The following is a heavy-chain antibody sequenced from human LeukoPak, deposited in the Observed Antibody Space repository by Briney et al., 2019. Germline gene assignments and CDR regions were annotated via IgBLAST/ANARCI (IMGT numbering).Heavy chain of an antibody. CDR1: GYTFTSYY. Sequence: GASVKVSCKASGYTFTSYYMHWVRQAPGQGLEWMGIINPSGGSTSYAQKFQGRVTMTRDTSTSTVYMELSSLRSEDTAVYYCARSYYYGSGSYRDFDYWGQGTLVTVSS. D-gene: IGHD3-10*01. V-gene: IGHV1-46*01. CDR3: ARSYYYGSGSYRDFDY. J-gene: IGHJ4*02. CDR2: INPSGGST.